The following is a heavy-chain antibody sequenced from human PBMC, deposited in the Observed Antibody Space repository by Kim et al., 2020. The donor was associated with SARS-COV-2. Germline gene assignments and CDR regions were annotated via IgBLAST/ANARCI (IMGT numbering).Heavy chain of an antibody. CDR1: GGSISSSNW. D-gene: IGHD3-22*01. CDR3: AREAGFYYDSSGYKPLTYPKSDYYGMDV. CDR2: IYHSGST. Sequence: SETLSLTCAVSGGSISSSNWWSWVRQPPGKGLEWIGEIYHSGSTNYNPSLKSRVTISVDKSKNQFSLKLSSVTAADTAVYYCAREAGFYYDSSGYKPLTYPKSDYYGMDVWGQGTTVTVSS. V-gene: IGHV4-4*02. J-gene: IGHJ6*02.